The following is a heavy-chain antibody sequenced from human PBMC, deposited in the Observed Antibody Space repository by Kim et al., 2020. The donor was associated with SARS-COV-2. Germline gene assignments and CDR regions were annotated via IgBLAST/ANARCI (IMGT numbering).Heavy chain of an antibody. Sequence: GGSLRLFCAASGFTFSSYSMNWVRQAPGKGLEWVSYISSSSSTIYYADSVNVRFTISRDNAKNSLFLQMNSLRAEDTAVYYCSRDSSSGWYEWFYTWGQG. D-gene: IGHD6-19*01. CDR3: SRDSSSGWYEWFYT. V-gene: IGHV3-48*04. CDR1: GFTFSSYS. J-gene: IGHJ5*02. CDR2: ISSSSSTI.